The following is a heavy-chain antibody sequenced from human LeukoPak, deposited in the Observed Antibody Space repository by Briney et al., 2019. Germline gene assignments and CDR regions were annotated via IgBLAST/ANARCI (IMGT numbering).Heavy chain of an antibody. J-gene: IGHJ4*02. CDR1: GFTFSSYW. Sequence: GGSLRLSCAASGFTFSSYWMSWVRQAPGKGLEWVANIKQDGSEKYYVDSVKGRFTISRDNAKNSLYLQTNSLRAEDTAVYYCARVSQVAGTRGRGYFDYWGQGTLVTVSS. V-gene: IGHV3-7*01. CDR2: IKQDGSEK. D-gene: IGHD6-19*01. CDR3: ARVSQVAGTRGRGYFDY.